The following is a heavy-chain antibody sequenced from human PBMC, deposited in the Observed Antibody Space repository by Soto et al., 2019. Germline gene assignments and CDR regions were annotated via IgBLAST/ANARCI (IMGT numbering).Heavy chain of an antibody. CDR1: GYTLTELS. CDR3: VTGGVTMVRGVIIMPFDY. D-gene: IGHD3-10*01. Sequence: ASVKVSCKVSGYTLTELSMHWVRQAPGKGLEWMGGFDPEDGETIYAQKFQGRVTMTEDTSTDTAYMEVSSLRSEDTAVYYCVTGGVTMVRGVIIMPFDYWGQGTLVTVSS. V-gene: IGHV1-24*01. J-gene: IGHJ4*02. CDR2: FDPEDGET.